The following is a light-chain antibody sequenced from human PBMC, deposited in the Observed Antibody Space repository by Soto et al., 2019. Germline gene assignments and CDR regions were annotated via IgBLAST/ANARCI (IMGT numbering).Light chain of an antibody. J-gene: IGKJ1*01. Sequence: EIALTQSPATLSLSPGERATLSCRASQSVNSNLAWYQQKAGQAPRLLIYGTSTRATGIPARFSGSGSGTDFTLTISSLQFEDFAVYYCQQYNNWPRTFGQGTKVDIK. CDR2: GTS. CDR3: QQYNNWPRT. CDR1: QSVNSN. V-gene: IGKV3-15*01.